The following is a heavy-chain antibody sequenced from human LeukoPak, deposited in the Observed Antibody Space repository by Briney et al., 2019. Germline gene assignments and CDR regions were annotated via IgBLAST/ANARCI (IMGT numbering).Heavy chain of an antibody. CDR2: TYYKSKWYN. V-gene: IGHV6-1*01. CDR1: GDSVSINSAA. Sequence: SQTLSLTYAISGDSVSINSAAGNSVSQSPSRGLEWLGSTYYKSKWYNDYAVSGKSRNTTTPNTSKNQFSLQLNSVTPEDTAVYSCARDTGARELEDAFDIWGQGTMVTVSS. D-gene: IGHD1-26*01. CDR3: ARDTGARELEDAFDI. J-gene: IGHJ3*02.